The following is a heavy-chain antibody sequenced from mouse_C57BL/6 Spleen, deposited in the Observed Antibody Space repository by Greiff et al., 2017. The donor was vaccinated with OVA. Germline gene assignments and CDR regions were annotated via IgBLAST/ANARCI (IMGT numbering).Heavy chain of an antibody. V-gene: IGHV1-18*01. CDR2: INPNNGGT. D-gene: IGHD1-1*01. CDR1: GYTFTDYN. CDR3: TGGPILLRGYFDV. Sequence: VQLQQSGPELVKPGASVKIPCKASGYTFTDYNMDWVKQSHGKSLEWIGDINPNNGGTIYNQKFKGKATLTVDKSSSTAYMELRSLTSEDSAVYYATGGPILLRGYFDVWGTGTTVTVSS. J-gene: IGHJ1*03.